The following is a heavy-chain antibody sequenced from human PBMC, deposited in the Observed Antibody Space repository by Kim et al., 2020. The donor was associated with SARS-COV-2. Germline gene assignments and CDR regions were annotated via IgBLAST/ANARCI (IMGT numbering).Heavy chain of an antibody. CDR1: GFTFSSYA. Sequence: GGSLRLSCAASGFTFSSYAISWVRQAPGKGLEWVSVISGGGVNKFYADAVRGRFTISRDNPKNTLYLQMNSLRDEDTALYYCAKVVVMDDYNYYYYYGM. CDR2: ISGGGVNK. CDR3: AKVVVMDDYNYYYYYGM. V-gene: IGHV3-23*01. J-gene: IGHJ6*01. D-gene: IGHD3-3*01.